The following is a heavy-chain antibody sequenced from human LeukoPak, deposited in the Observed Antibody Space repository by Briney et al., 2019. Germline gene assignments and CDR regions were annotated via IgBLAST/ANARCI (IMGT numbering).Heavy chain of an antibody. CDR3: ARDVDGNLDY. V-gene: IGHV3-7*01. CDR1: GFTFCTFG. J-gene: IGHJ4*02. CDR2: MIYDGRAK. D-gene: IGHD1-14*01. Sequence: GGSLTLSCVGSGFTFCTFGMAWVRQAPGKGLEWVANMIYDGRAKHYVDSVTGRFTISRGNAKNSLYPQMNSLRAEDTAVYYCARDVDGNLDYWGQGTLVTVSS.